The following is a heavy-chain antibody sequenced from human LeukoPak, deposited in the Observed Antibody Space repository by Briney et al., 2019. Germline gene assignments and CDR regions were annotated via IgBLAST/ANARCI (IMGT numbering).Heavy chain of an antibody. CDR1: GGTFSSYA. Sequence: GSSVKVSCKASGGTFSSYAISWVRQAPGQGLEWMGGIIPIFGTANYAQKFQGRVTITADESTSTAYMELSSLRSEDTAVYYCAREVEEYCSGGSCYGARYWGQGTLVTVSS. CDR2: IIPIFGTA. CDR3: AREVEEYCSGGSCYGARY. D-gene: IGHD2-15*01. J-gene: IGHJ4*02. V-gene: IGHV1-69*01.